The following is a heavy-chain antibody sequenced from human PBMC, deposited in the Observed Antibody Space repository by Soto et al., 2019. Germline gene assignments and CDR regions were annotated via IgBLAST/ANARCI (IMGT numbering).Heavy chain of an antibody. J-gene: IGHJ5*02. CDR2: IYYSGST. Sequence: ASETLSLTCTVSGGSISSYYWSWIRQPPGKGLEWIGYIYYSGSTNYNPSLKSRVTISVDTSKNQFSLKLSSVTAADTAVYYCAGHIAARLLLGWFDPWGQGTLVTVSS. CDR1: GGSISSYY. CDR3: AGHIAARLLLGWFDP. V-gene: IGHV4-59*01. D-gene: IGHD6-6*01.